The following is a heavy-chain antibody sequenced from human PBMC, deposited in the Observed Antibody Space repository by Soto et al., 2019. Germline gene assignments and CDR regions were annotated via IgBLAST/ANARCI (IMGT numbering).Heavy chain of an antibody. CDR1: GFTFSSYS. V-gene: IGHV3-21*01. CDR2: ISTSSIYI. Sequence: GGSLRLSCAASGFTFSSYSMNWVRQAPGKGLEWVSSISTSSIYIHYADSVKGRFTISRDNAKNSLYLQMNSLRAEDTAVYYCARDHSYVYCSDGSCSFDYWGQGTLVTVSS. J-gene: IGHJ4*02. CDR3: ARDHSYVYCSDGSCSFDY. D-gene: IGHD2-15*01.